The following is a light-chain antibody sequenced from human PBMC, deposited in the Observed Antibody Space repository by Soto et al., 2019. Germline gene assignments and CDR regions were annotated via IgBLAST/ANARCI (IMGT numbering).Light chain of an antibody. CDR3: ATWDDSLNDYV. CDR1: SSDVGAYDY. Sequence: QSALTQPASVSGSPGQSITISCTGTSSDVGAYDYVSWYQQHPGTAPKLIIYDVSHRPSGVSDRFSGSKSGNTASLTISGLQAEDEANYYCATWDDSLNDYVFATGTKLTVL. V-gene: IGLV2-14*03. CDR2: DVS. J-gene: IGLJ1*01.